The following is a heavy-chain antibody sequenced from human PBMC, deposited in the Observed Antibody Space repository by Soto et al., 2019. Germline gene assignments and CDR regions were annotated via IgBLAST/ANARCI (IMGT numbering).Heavy chain of an antibody. CDR3: ASGPYYYDSSGSPYYFDY. V-gene: IGHV4-30-4*01. J-gene: IGHJ4*02. Sequence: QVQLQESGPGLVKPSQTLSLTCTVSGGSISSGDYYWSWIRQPPGKGLEWIGYIYYSGSTYYNPSLKSRVTISVDTSKNQFSLKLSSVTAADTAVYYCASGPYYYDSSGSPYYFDYWGQGTLVTVSS. CDR1: GGSISSGDYY. CDR2: IYYSGST. D-gene: IGHD3-22*01.